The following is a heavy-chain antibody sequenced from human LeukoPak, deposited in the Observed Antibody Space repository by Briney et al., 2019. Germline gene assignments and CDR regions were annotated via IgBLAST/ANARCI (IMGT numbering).Heavy chain of an antibody. V-gene: IGHV3-21*01. CDR1: GFTFSSYS. D-gene: IGHD1-26*01. Sequence: GGSLRLSCAASGFTFSSYSMNWVRQAPGKGLEWVSSISSSSSYIYYADSVKGRFTISRDNAKNSLYLQMNSLRAEDTAVYYCARLKDRGAYMDVWGKGTTVTVSS. J-gene: IGHJ6*03. CDR2: ISSSSSYI. CDR3: ARLKDRGAYMDV.